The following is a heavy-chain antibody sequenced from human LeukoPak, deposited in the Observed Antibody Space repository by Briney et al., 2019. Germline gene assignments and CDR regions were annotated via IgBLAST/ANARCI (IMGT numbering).Heavy chain of an antibody. CDR2: ISSSSSYI. Sequence: GGSLRLSCAASGFTFSSYNTNWVRQAPGKGLEWVSSISSSSSYIYYADSAKGRFTISRDNAKKSLYLQMNSLRAEDTAVYYCARDNSSGWYVRPADYWGQGTLVTVSS. CDR3: ARDNSSGWYVRPADY. J-gene: IGHJ4*02. V-gene: IGHV3-21*01. D-gene: IGHD6-19*01. CDR1: GFTFSSYN.